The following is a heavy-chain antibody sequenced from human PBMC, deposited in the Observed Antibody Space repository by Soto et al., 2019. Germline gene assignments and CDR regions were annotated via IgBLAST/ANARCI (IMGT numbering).Heavy chain of an antibody. V-gene: IGHV3-15*01. CDR3: TTGKARLFDY. J-gene: IGHJ4*02. Sequence: EVQLLESGGDLVKPGGSLRLYCAASGFIFSNTWMRWVLQTPGRVLEWVGRIKSRADGETTDYGASMKGRVTVSRDDSKNTLYLQIISLQTEDTALYYCTTGKARLFDYWGQGLLVTVSS. CDR2: IKSRADGETT. CDR1: GFIFSNTW.